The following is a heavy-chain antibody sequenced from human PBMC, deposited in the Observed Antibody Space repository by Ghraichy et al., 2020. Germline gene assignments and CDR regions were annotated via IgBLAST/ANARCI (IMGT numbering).Heavy chain of an antibody. Sequence: GESLNISCKGSGYSFTSYWIGWVRQMPGKGLEWMGIIYPGDSDTRYSPSFQGQVTISADKSISTAYLQWSSLKASDTAMYYCARRGGHYGSGHAGFDPWGQGTLVTVSS. V-gene: IGHV5-51*01. D-gene: IGHD3-10*01. CDR1: GYSFTSYW. CDR3: ARRGGHYGSGHAGFDP. CDR2: IYPGDSDT. J-gene: IGHJ5*02.